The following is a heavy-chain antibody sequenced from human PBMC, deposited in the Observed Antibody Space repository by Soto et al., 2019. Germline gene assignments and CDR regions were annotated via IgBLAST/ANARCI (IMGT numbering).Heavy chain of an antibody. D-gene: IGHD2-15*01. Sequence: VQLVESGGGLVQPGGSLRLSCAASGFTFSSYGMHWVRQAPGKGLEWVAVISYDGSNKYYADSVKGRFTISRDNSKNTLYLQMNSLRAEDTAVYYCAKGGRYCSGGSCYSDYWGQGTLVTVSS. V-gene: IGHV3-30*18. CDR1: GFTFSSYG. CDR3: AKGGRYCSGGSCYSDY. CDR2: ISYDGSNK. J-gene: IGHJ4*02.